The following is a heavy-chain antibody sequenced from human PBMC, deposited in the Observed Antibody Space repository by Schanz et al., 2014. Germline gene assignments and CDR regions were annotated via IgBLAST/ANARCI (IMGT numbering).Heavy chain of an antibody. Sequence: EVQLLESGGGLVQPGGSLRLSCAASGFTFSSYAMSWVRQAPGKGLEWVSGISGSGGSTYYADSVKGRFTISRDNSKNTLYLQMNSLRAEDTAVYYCAKDLLYGAPMPLNHLDYWGQGTLVTVPS. V-gene: IGHV3-23*01. CDR1: GFTFSSYA. CDR2: ISGSGGST. D-gene: IGHD2-2*01. J-gene: IGHJ4*02. CDR3: AKDLLYGAPMPLNHLDY.